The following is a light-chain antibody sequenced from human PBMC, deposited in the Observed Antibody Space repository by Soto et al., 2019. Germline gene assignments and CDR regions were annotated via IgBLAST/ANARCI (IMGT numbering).Light chain of an antibody. Sequence: EIVLTQSPDTLSLSPGERATLSCRASQSVTGSYLAWYQHKPGQAPRLLIYGASTRATGIPDRFSGSGSGTDFTLTISGLEPEDFAVYSCQQYGTSPQFTFGPGTKVDLK. J-gene: IGKJ3*01. CDR3: QQYGTSPQFT. CDR1: QSVTGSY. CDR2: GAS. V-gene: IGKV3-20*01.